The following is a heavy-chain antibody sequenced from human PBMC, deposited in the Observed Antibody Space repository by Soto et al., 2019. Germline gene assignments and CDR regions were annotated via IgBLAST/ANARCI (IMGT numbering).Heavy chain of an antibody. V-gene: IGHV3-30*03. CDR3: XXXXELPESGGFDY. J-gene: IGHJ4*02. CDR1: GFTFSSYG. CDR2: ISYDGSNK. D-gene: IGHD1-26*01. Sequence: QVQLVESGGGVVQPGRSLRLSCAASGFTFSSYGMHWVRQAPGKGLEWVAVISYDGSNKYYADSVKGRFTISRDNSKNTLYXQMNSLRAEDTAVXXXXXXXELPESGGFDYWGQGTLVTVSS.